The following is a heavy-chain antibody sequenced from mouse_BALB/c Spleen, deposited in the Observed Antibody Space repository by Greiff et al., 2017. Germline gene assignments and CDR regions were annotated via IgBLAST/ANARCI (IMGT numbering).Heavy chain of an antibody. CDR3: ARVDGYLYGFAY. J-gene: IGHJ3*01. Sequence: EVQLVESGGGLVQPGGSLKLSCAASGFTFSSYGMSWVRQTPDKRLELVATINSNGGSTYYPDSVKGRFTISSDNDKNTLYLQMSSLKSEDTAMYYCARVDGYLYGFAYWGQGTLVTVSA. V-gene: IGHV5-6-3*01. CDR2: INSNGGST. D-gene: IGHD2-3*01. CDR1: GFTFSSYG.